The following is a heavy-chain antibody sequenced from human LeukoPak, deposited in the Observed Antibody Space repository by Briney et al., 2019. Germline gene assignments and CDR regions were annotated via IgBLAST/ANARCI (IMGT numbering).Heavy chain of an antibody. CDR2: INTNTGNP. D-gene: IGHD2-2*01. CDR1: GYTFTSYA. V-gene: IGHV7-4-1*02. J-gene: IGHJ5*02. Sequence: ASVKVSCKASGYTFTSYAMNWVRQAPGQGLEWMGWINTNTGNPTYAQGFTGRFVFSLDTPVTTAYLQINNLRAEDTAVYYCARVKEYQLLEASNWFDPWGQGTLVTVSS. CDR3: ARVKEYQLLEASNWFDP.